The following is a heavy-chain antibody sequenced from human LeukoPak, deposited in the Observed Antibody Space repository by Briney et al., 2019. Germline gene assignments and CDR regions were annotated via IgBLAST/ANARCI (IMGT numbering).Heavy chain of an antibody. CDR3: ATDRRGGYYDSSGYRHYYYYGMDV. Sequence: GASVKVSCTVSGYTLTELSMHWVRQAPGKGLEWMGGFDPEDGETIYAQKFQGRVTMTEDTSTDTAYMELSSLRSEDTAVYYCATDRRGGYYDSSGYRHYYYYGMDVWGQGTTVTVSS. J-gene: IGHJ6*02. V-gene: IGHV1-24*01. D-gene: IGHD3-22*01. CDR2: FDPEDGET. CDR1: GYTLTELS.